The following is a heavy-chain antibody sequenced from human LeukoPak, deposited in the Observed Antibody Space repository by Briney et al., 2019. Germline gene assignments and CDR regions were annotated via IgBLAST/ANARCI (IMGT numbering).Heavy chain of an antibody. V-gene: IGHV4-4*02. CDR2: IYHSGST. CDR1: GGSISSSNW. Sequence: SETLSLTCAVSGGSISSSNWWSWVRQPPGKGLEWIGEIYHSGSTNYNPSLKSRVTISVDTSKNQFSLKLSSVTAADTAVYYCARDPIAAAGTGWFDPWGQGTLVTVSS. CDR3: ARDPIAAAGTGWFDP. D-gene: IGHD6-13*01. J-gene: IGHJ5*02.